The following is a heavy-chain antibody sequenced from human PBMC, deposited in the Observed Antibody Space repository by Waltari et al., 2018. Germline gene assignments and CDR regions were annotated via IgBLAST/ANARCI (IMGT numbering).Heavy chain of an antibody. CDR1: GGSISSGSYY. V-gene: IGHV4-61*09. CDR3: ARDYYDSSGYYRWNYFDY. J-gene: IGHJ4*02. Sequence: QVQLQESGPGLVTPSQTLSLTCTVSGGSISSGSYYWSWIRHPAGKGLEWIGYIYTSGSTNDNPSLKRRVTISVDTSKNQFSLKLSSVTAADTAVYYCARDYYDSSGYYRWNYFDYWGQGTLVTVSS. CDR2: IYTSGST. D-gene: IGHD3-22*01.